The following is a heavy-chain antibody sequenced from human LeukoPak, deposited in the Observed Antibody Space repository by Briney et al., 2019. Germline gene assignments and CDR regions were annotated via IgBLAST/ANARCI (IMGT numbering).Heavy chain of an antibody. Sequence: GGSLRLSCAASGFTFDSYAMNWVRQAPGKGLEWVSVISSATGRTYYADSVKGRFTISRDNSKNTLYLQMNSLRAEDTAVYYCARSLDLYSSGWYGDGAFDIWGQGTMVTVSS. CDR3: ARSLDLYSSGWYGDGAFDI. CDR2: ISSATGRT. D-gene: IGHD6-19*01. CDR1: GFTFDSYA. V-gene: IGHV3-23*01. J-gene: IGHJ3*02.